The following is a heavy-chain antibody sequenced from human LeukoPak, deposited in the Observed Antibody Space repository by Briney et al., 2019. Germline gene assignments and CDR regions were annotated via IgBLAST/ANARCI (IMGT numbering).Heavy chain of an antibody. CDR3: ARGPSGYHNN. D-gene: IGHD5-12*01. V-gene: IGHV3-66*01. CDR2: IYSGDST. Sequence: GGSLTLYCAASAFSICSNYMTWVRQAPGKGLEWVSRIYSGDSTYDADSGKGSFTISKEKSKNTHYLQMNSLRAEDTAVYYCARGPSGYHNNGGQGTLVTVSS. J-gene: IGHJ4*02. CDR1: AFSICSNY.